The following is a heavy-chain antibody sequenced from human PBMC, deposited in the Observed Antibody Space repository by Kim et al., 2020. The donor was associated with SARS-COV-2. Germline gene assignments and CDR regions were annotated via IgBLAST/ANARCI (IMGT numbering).Heavy chain of an antibody. CDR2: ISTDGSDK. D-gene: IGHD3-10*01. CDR3: ARGGASGSYSGVNYGLDV. J-gene: IGHJ6*01. Sequence: GESLRLSCAASGFTFSGYWMHWVRQPPGKGLVWVSRISTDGSDKDYADSVRGRFTISRDNAKNTLYLQMSSLRVEDTALYFCARGGASGSYSGVNYGLDV. CDR1: GFTFSGYW. V-gene: IGHV3-74*01.